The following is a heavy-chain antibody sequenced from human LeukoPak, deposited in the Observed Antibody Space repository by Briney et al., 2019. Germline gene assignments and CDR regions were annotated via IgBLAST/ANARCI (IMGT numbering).Heavy chain of an antibody. CDR2: ISSFGDDI. CDR3: AKDLRGRMATINSFDY. CDR1: VSDFDISA. V-gene: IGHV3-23*01. J-gene: IGHJ4*02. D-gene: IGHD5-24*01. Sequence: GGSLRLSCVASVSDFDISAMNWVRQAPGKGLEWISSISSFGDDIESADSVTGRFIISRDNSQNTIYLQMNSLRVDDTAVYYCAKDLRGRMATINSFDYWGQGTLVTVSS.